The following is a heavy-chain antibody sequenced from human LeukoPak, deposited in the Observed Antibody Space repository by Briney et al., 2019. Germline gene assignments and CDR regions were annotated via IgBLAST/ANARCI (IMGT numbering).Heavy chain of an antibody. Sequence: GGSLRLSCAASGFTFSESWMSWVRQVPGQGLEWVAHINHEGGGIQYVDSVKGRFTISRDNAKGSVHLQMNSLRAEDTAIYHCATYINWVAGDVWGQGTLVTVSS. CDR3: ATYINWVAGDV. CDR2: INHEGGGI. D-gene: IGHD1-1*01. J-gene: IGHJ4*02. CDR1: GFTFSESW. V-gene: IGHV3-7*01.